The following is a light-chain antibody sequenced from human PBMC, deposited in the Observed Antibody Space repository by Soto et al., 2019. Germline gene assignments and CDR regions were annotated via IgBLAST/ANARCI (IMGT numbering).Light chain of an antibody. CDR2: SSD. V-gene: IGLV1-44*01. Sequence: QSVLIQPPSASGTPGQRVTISCSGRNSNIGSKTVSWYHQVPGTAPKVVIYSSDQRPSGVPDRLSASKSGTSASLAISGLQSADEGDYYCVAWDDRLNGWVFGGGTKLTVL. J-gene: IGLJ3*02. CDR3: VAWDDRLNGWV. CDR1: NSNIGSKT.